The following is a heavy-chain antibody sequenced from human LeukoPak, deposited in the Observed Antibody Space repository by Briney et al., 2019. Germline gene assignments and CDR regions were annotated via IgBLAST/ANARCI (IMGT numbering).Heavy chain of an antibody. J-gene: IGHJ4*02. CDR1: GFTFSNYA. Sequence: PGGSLRLSCAASGFTFSNYAMSWVRQAPGKGLEWVSAVSGSGDSTYYAGSVKGRFTISRDNSKNTVYLQMNSLRAEDTAVYYCGKFWDFGDYAIDYWGQGTLVTVSS. V-gene: IGHV3-23*01. CDR2: VSGSGDST. D-gene: IGHD4-17*01. CDR3: GKFWDFGDYAIDY.